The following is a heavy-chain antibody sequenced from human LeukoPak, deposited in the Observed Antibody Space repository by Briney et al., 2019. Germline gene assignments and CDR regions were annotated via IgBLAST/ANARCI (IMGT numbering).Heavy chain of an antibody. CDR3: ASQYGSYNY. CDR2: IYYSGST. CDR1: GGSISSSSSY. J-gene: IGHJ4*02. Sequence: SETLSLTCTVSGGSISSSSSYWGRIRQPPGKGLEWIGSIYYSGSTYYNPSLKSRATISVDTSKNQFSLKLSSVTAADTAVYYCASQYGSYNYWGQGTLVTVSS. V-gene: IGHV4-39*01. D-gene: IGHD3-10*01.